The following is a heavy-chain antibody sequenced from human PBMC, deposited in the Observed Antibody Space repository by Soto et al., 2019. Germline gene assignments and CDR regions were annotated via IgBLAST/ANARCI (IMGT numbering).Heavy chain of an antibody. J-gene: IGHJ6*02. Sequence: QVQLQQWGAGLLKPSETLSLTCAVYGGSFSGYYWSWIRQPPGKGLEWIGEINHSGSTNYNPSLKSRVTISVDTSKNQFSLKLSSVTVADTAVYYCARGQGGYYYYYGMDVWGQGTTVTVSS. V-gene: IGHV4-34*01. CDR1: GGSFSGYY. D-gene: IGHD2-15*01. CDR3: ARGQGGYYYYYGMDV. CDR2: INHSGST.